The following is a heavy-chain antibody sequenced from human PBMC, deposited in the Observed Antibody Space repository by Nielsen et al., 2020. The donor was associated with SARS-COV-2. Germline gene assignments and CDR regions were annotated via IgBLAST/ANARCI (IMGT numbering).Heavy chain of an antibody. D-gene: IGHD6-13*01. CDR2: ISYDGSNK. V-gene: IGHV3-30*18. CDR1: GFTFSSYG. Sequence: GESLKISCAASGFTFSSYGMHWVRQAPGKGLEWVAVISYDGSNKYYADSVKGRFTISRDNSKNTLYLQMNSLRAEDTAVYYCAKDDRSSWPTLDYWGQGTLVTVSS. J-gene: IGHJ4*02. CDR3: AKDDRSSWPTLDY.